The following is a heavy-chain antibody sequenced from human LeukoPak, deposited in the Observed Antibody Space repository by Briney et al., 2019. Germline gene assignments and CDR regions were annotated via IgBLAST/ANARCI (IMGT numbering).Heavy chain of an antibody. Sequence: GGSPRLSCAASEFNVISNYMTWVRQAPGKGLEWVSVIYIDASTDYADSVKGRFTISRDNSKNRVYLQMNSLRPEDTAVYYCARSRSSYYYELDYWGQGTLVTVSS. CDR1: EFNVISNY. J-gene: IGHJ4*02. D-gene: IGHD3-22*01. CDR2: IYIDAST. CDR3: ARSRSSYYYELDY. V-gene: IGHV3-53*01.